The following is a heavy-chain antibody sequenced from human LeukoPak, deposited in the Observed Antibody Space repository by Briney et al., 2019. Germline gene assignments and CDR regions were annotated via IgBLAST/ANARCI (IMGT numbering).Heavy chain of an antibody. CDR2: INHSGST. J-gene: IGHJ5*02. CDR1: GGSFSGYY. Sequence: SETLSLTCAVYGGSFSGYYWSWIRQPPGKGLEWIGEINHSGSTNYNPSLKSRVTISVDTSKNQFSLKLSSVTAADTAVYYCARGLSSSWRAYNWFDPWGQGTLVTVSS. D-gene: IGHD6-13*01. CDR3: ARGLSSSWRAYNWFDP. V-gene: IGHV4-34*01.